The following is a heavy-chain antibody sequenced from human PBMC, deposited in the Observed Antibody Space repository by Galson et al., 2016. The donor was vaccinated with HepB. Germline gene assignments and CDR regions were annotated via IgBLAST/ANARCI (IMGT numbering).Heavy chain of an antibody. CDR2: IKRDGSQI. J-gene: IGHJ4*02. CDR3: ARAQWRQARRTAYFDC. CDR1: GFTFSDYW. D-gene: IGHD5-18*01. V-gene: IGHV3-7*04. Sequence: SLRLSCAASGFTFSDYWMNWVRQAPGQGLEWVSNIKRDGSQIYYVDSVKGRFTISRGNFQNSLFLQMNSLRAEDTAVYYCARAQWRQARRTAYFDCWGQGALVAVSS.